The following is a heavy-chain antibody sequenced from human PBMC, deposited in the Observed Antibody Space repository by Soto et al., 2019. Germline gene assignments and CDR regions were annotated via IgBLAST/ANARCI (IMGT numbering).Heavy chain of an antibody. J-gene: IGHJ4*02. V-gene: IGHV4-59*11. CDR3: ASGWMAAFDN. Sequence: SETLSLTCNVTGDSIKTHYWSWIRQAPGKGLEWIGYIYYSGSTLYNPSLKWRVTISADTAKNQFSLRLTSLTAADTAVYYCASGWMAAFDNWGQGTLVTVSS. D-gene: IGHD2-2*03. CDR1: GDSIKTHY. CDR2: IYYSGST.